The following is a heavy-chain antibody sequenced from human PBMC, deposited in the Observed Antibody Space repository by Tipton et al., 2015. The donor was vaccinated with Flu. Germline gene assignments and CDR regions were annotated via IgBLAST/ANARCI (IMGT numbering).Heavy chain of an antibody. J-gene: IGHJ4*02. V-gene: IGHV4-38-2*02. Sequence: TLSLTCSVSGDSIGSRYYWGWIRQPPGKGLEWIGNIHRSGNTYHDPSLKSRVTISVDTSKNQFSLKLSSVTAADTAVYYCARGSAYANAYLDSWGRGTLVTVSS. CDR3: ARGSAYANAYLDS. D-gene: IGHD5-12*01. CDR2: IHRSGNT. CDR1: GDSIGSRYY.